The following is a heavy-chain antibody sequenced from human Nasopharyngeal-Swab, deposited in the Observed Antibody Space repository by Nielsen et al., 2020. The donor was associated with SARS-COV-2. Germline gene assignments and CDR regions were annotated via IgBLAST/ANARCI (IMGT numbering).Heavy chain of an antibody. Sequence: WIRQPPGKGLEWVANTKQDGSEKYYVDSVKGRFTISRDNAKNSLYLQMNSLRAEDTAVYYCARTKWLRFGYYYGMDVWGQGTTVTVSS. CDR3: ARTKWLRFGYYYGMDV. J-gene: IGHJ6*02. D-gene: IGHD5-12*01. V-gene: IGHV3-7*01. CDR2: TKQDGSEK.